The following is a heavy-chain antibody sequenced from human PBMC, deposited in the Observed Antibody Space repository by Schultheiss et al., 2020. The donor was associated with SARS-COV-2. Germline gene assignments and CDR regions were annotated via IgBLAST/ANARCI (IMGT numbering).Heavy chain of an antibody. D-gene: IGHD5-24*01. J-gene: IGHJ4*02. CDR3: ARGALEMATNRVPEDY. Sequence: SETLSLTCAVYGGSFSGYYWSWIRQPPGKGLEWIGYIYYSGSTNYNPSLKSRVTISVDTSKNQFSLKVSSVTAADTAVYYCARGALEMATNRVPEDYWGQGTLVTVSS. CDR2: IYYSGST. V-gene: IGHV4-59*12. CDR1: GGSFSGYY.